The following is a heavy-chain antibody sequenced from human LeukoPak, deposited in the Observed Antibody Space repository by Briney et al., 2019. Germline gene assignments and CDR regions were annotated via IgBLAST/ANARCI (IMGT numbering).Heavy chain of an antibody. CDR3: ARDTPRLGELSPDY. V-gene: IGHV3-30-3*01. CDR2: ISYDGSNK. Sequence: GGSLRLSCAASGFTFSSYAMHWVRQAPGKGLEWVAVISYDGSNKYYADSVKGRFTISRDNSKNTLYLQMNSLRAEDTAVYYCARDTPRLGELSPDYWGQGTLVTVSS. CDR1: GFTFSSYA. J-gene: IGHJ4*02. D-gene: IGHD3-16*02.